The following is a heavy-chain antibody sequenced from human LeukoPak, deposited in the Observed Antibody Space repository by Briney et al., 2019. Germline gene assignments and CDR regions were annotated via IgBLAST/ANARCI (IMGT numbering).Heavy chain of an antibody. CDR3: ARMSPLNDFWSGYYRHFDY. CDR2: IVPLFGTA. CDR1: GGTFTNYA. V-gene: IGHV1-69*01. Sequence: ASVKVSCKASGGTFTNYAISWVRQAPGQGLEWMGGIVPLFGTAKYGQKFQGTVSITADESTSTAYMELSRLRSDDTAVYYCARMSPLNDFWSGYYRHFDYWGQGTLVTVSS. D-gene: IGHD3-3*01. J-gene: IGHJ4*02.